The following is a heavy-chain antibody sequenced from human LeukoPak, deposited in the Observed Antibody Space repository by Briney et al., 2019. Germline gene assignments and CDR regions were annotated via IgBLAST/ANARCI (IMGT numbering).Heavy chain of an antibody. CDR1: VCTFTNYG. CDR3: ARVMHWDLAMSRGRGMDV. J-gene: IGHJ6*02. D-gene: IGHD2-2*01. V-gene: IGHV1-18*01. CDR2: ISAYNANT. Sequence: ASVRVSFKAAVCTFTNYGISWMRQAPGQGLVWMGWISAYNANTIYAQKPQGRVTMTTATSTSTAYMELRSLRSDYTAVYYCARVMHWDLAMSRGRGMDVWGQGTPVTVSS.